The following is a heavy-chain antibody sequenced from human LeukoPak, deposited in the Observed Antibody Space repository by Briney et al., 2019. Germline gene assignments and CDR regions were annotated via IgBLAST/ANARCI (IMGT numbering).Heavy chain of an antibody. CDR1: GYTSTSYN. V-gene: IGHV1-8*03. CDR2: INPNRGKT. J-gene: IGHJ4*02. Sequence: ASAKDSCKPSGYTSTSYNINSGRHTTEQGLEWGGWINPNRGKTGNTQKFQGRVTITRNPSISTAYMELSNLRSEDTAVYYCARAVSGYYHFDYWGQGTLVTVSS. CDR3: ARAVSGYYHFDY. D-gene: IGHD3-3*01.